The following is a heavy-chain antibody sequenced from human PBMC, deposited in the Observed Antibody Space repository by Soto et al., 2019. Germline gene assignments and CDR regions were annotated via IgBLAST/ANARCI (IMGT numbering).Heavy chain of an antibody. CDR3: ARDRGRSTYYYYGMDV. Sequence: SETLSLTCTVSGGSISSYYLSWIRQPPGKGLEWIGYIYYSGSTNYNPSLKSRVTISVDTSKNQFSLKLSSVTAADTAVYYCARDRGRSTYYYYGMDVWGQGTTVTVSS. CDR2: IYYSGST. CDR1: GGSISSYY. J-gene: IGHJ6*02. V-gene: IGHV4-59*01. D-gene: IGHD3-10*01.